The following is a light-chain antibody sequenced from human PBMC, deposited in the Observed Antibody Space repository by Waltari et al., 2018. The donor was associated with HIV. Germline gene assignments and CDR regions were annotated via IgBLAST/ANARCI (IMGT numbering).Light chain of an antibody. Sequence: QSVLTQPPSASGTPGQRVTISCSGSSSNIGGNYAYWYQQLPGTAPKLLIDRNNQRPACAPPRVSGSKSCTSASRAISGLRSEDEADYYCASWDDSLSGYVVFGGGTKLTVL. V-gene: IGLV1-47*01. CDR2: RNN. CDR1: SSNIGGNY. CDR3: ASWDDSLSGYVV. J-gene: IGLJ2*01.